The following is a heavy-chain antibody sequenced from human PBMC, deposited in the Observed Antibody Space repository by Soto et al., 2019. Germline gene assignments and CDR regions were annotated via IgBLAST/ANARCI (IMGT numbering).Heavy chain of an antibody. CDR1: GFVFSNYA. J-gene: IGHJ4*02. CDR2: ISDSGSAT. D-gene: IGHD3-16*01. Sequence: PGGSLRLSCAASGFVFSNYAMTWVRQAPGKGLEWFSDISDSGSATHYSDSVKGRFPISRDDSKNTLYLQMDRLRAEDAAVYYCAKGRTFFDFWGQGTLVTVSS. V-gene: IGHV3-23*01. CDR3: AKGRTFFDF.